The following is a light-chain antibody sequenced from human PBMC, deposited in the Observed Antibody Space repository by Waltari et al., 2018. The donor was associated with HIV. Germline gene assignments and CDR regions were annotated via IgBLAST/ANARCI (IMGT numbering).Light chain of an antibody. CDR1: DSDFGLYTF. Sequence: AVTQPASVSGLPGQSTTISCTGDDSDFGLYTFVSWYHQHSGKPPRLILYDVDRRASGFSDRFSGSMSCNTASLTISGLRAEDEGHYYCASFTGDNTVIFGGGTEVTVL. V-gene: IGLV2-14*03. J-gene: IGLJ2*01. CDR2: DVD. CDR3: ASFTGDNTVI.